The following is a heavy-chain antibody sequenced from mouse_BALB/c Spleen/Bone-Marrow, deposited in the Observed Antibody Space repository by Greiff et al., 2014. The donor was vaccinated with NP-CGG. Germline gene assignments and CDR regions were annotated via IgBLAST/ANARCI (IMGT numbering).Heavy chain of an antibody. J-gene: IGHJ3*01. D-gene: IGHD2-3*01. CDR2: IDPASGNT. Sequence: EVQVVESGADLMKPGASVKLSCTTSGFNIKDTFMHWVKQRPEQGLEWIGRIDPASGNTKYDPKFQGKATITADTSSNKVSLQLSGLTSEDTAVYYCAHDAPFTYWGQGTLVTVSA. V-gene: IGHV14-3*02. CDR3: AHDAPFTY. CDR1: GFNIKDTF.